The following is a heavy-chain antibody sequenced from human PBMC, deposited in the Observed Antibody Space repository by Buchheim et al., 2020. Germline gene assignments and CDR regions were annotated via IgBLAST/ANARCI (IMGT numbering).Heavy chain of an antibody. Sequence: QVQLVESGGGVVQPGTSLRLSCVASGFSFSTDALHWVRQAPGKGLEWVAVISYDGNTKQYGDSVKGRFTISRDNSKNTLYLQMNSLRPDDTALYSCARDPGFDPWGQGT. V-gene: IGHV3-30*04. CDR1: GFSFSTDA. J-gene: IGHJ5*02. CDR2: ISYDGNTK. CDR3: ARDPGFDP.